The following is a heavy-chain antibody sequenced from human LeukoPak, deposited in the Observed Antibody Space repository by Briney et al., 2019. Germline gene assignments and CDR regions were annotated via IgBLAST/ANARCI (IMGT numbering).Heavy chain of an antibody. V-gene: IGHV3-49*03. CDR1: GFTFGDYG. Sequence: PGGSLRLSCTAFGFTFGDYGLSWFRQAPGKGLEWIGFIRSKKVLGGAIEYAASVKCRFTFSRDDSKSIAYLQMNDLRTDDTAVYYCTRDWWGLGFDYWGQGTLVTVSS. CDR2: IRSKKVLGGAI. J-gene: IGHJ4*02. D-gene: IGHD2-21*02. CDR3: TRDWWGLGFDY.